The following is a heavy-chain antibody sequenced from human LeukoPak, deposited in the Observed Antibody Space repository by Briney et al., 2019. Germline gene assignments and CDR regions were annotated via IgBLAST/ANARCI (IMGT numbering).Heavy chain of an antibody. V-gene: IGHV1-3*01. CDR1: GYTFTSYA. Sequence: ASVKVSCKASGYTFTSYAMHWVRQAPGQRLEWMGWINAGNGNTKYSQKFQGRVTTTRDTSASTAYMELSSLRSEDTAVYYCARVGFLEWLLFDYWGQGTLVTVSS. CDR2: INAGNGNT. D-gene: IGHD3-3*02. CDR3: ARVGFLEWLLFDY. J-gene: IGHJ4*02.